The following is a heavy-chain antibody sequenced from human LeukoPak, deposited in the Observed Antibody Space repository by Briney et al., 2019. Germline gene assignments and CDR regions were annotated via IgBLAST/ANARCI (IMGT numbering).Heavy chain of an antibody. CDR2: IYYSGST. J-gene: IGHJ4*02. D-gene: IGHD6-13*01. CDR1: GGSISSYY. V-gene: IGHV4-59*01. Sequence: PSETLSLTCTVSGGSISSYYWSWIRQPPGKGLEWIGYIYYSGSTNYSPSLKSRVTMSVDTSKKQFSLKVSSVIAADTAVYYCARGHSSSWYSFDYWGQGTLVTVSS. CDR3: ARGHSSSWYSFDY.